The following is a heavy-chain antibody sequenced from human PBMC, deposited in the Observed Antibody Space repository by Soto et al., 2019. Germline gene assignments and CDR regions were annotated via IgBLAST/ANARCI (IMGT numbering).Heavy chain of an antibody. CDR1: GFTFSNAW. V-gene: IGHV3-15*01. Sequence: GGSLRLSCAASGFTFSNAWMSWVRQAPGKGLEWVGRIKSKTDGGTTDYTAPVKGRFTISRDDSKNTLYLQMNSLKTEDTAGYYCTTFGRYYYDSSGYDYWGQGTLVTVSS. CDR3: TTFGRYYYDSSGYDY. D-gene: IGHD3-22*01. J-gene: IGHJ4*02. CDR2: IKSKTDGGTT.